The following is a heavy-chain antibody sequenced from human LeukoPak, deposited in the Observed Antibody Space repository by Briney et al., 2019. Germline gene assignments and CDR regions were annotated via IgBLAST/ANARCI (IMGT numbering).Heavy chain of an antibody. Sequence: GASVKVSCKASGYTFTSYGISWVRQAPGQGLEWMGWISAYNGNTNYAQKLQGRVTMTTDTSTSTAYMELRSLRSDDTAVYYCARYYYDSSGYYWPFDYWGQGTLVTVSS. CDR2: ISAYNGNT. V-gene: IGHV1-18*01. D-gene: IGHD3-22*01. CDR3: ARYYYDSSGYYWPFDY. J-gene: IGHJ4*02. CDR1: GYTFTSYG.